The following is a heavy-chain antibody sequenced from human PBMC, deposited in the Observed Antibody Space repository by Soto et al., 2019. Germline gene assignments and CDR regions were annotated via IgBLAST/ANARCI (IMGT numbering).Heavy chain of an antibody. CDR1: GGSVSSGSYY. CDR2: IYYSGST. J-gene: IGHJ6*02. CDR3: ARGIEGWYQGRYYYGMDV. V-gene: IGHV4-61*01. D-gene: IGHD6-19*01. Sequence: QVQLQESGPGLVKPSETLSLTCTVSGGSVSSGSYYWSWIRQPPGKGLEWIGYIYYSGSTTYNPSHKSRVTISVDTSKNQFSLKLSSVTAADTAVYYCARGIEGWYQGRYYYGMDVWGQGTTVTVSS.